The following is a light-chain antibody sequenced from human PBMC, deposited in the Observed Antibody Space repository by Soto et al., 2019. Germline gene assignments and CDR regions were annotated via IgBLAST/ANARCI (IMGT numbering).Light chain of an antibody. Sequence: QSVLTQPPSVSGSPGQSVTISCTGTSSDVGSYNRVSWYQQPPGTAPKLMIYEVSNRPSGVPDRFSGSKSGNTASLTISGLKAQDEADYYCSSYTTSSPYVFGTGTKVTVL. J-gene: IGLJ1*01. CDR2: EVS. CDR1: SSDVGSYNR. CDR3: SSYTTSSPYV. V-gene: IGLV2-18*02.